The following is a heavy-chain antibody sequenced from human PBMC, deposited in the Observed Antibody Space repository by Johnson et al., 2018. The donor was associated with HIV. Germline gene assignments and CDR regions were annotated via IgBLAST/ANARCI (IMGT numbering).Heavy chain of an antibody. Sequence: VQLVESGGGLVQPGGSLRLSCAASGFTFSNAWMSWVRQAPGKGLEWVATINVDGSQTYYVDSVKGRFTVSRDNVNNSVFLLLNSLRVEDTAVYFCARAHLVFPKNPFDIWGQGTVVTVS. V-gene: IGHV3-7*03. CDR1: GFTFSNAW. CDR2: INVDGSQT. D-gene: IGHD1-14*01. CDR3: ARAHLVFPKNPFDI. J-gene: IGHJ3*02.